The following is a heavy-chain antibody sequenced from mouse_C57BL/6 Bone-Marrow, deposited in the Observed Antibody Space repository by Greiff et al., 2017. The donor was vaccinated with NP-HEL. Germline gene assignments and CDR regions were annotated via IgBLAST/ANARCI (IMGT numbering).Heavy chain of an antibody. J-gene: IGHJ2*01. CDR1: GYTFTSYG. D-gene: IGHD1-1*01. CDR2: IYPRSGNT. CDR3: VYYGNSGDYFDY. Sequence: QVQLQQSGAELARPGASVKLSCKASGYTFTSYGISWVKQRTGQGLEWIGEIYPRSGNTYYNEKFKGKATLTADKSSSTAYMELRSLTSEDSAVYFCVYYGNSGDYFDYWGQGTTLTVSS. V-gene: IGHV1-81*01.